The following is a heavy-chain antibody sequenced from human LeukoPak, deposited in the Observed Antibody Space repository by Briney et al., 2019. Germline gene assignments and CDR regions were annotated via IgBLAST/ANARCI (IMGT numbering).Heavy chain of an antibody. J-gene: IGHJ4*02. V-gene: IGHV4-39*07. Sequence: SSETLSLTCTVSGGSISSSSYYWGWIRQPPGKGLEWIGSIYYSGSTYYNPSLKSRVSISVDTSRTQFYLKLTSVTAADTAVYYCARPYWGYYGSGSEDQWGQGALVTVSS. CDR1: GGSISSSSYY. D-gene: IGHD3-10*01. CDR3: ARPYWGYYGSGSEDQ. CDR2: IYYSGST.